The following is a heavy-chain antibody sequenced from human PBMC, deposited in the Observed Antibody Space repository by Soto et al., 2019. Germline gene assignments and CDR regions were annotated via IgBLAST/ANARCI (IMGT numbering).Heavy chain of an antibody. Sequence: SETLSLTCAVYGGSFSGYYWSWIRQPPGKGLEWIGEINHSGSTNYNPSLKSRVTISVDTSKNQFSLKLSSVTAADTAVHYCAREVSIYILTGLLNWFDPWGQGTLVTVSS. CDR1: GGSFSGYY. V-gene: IGHV4-34*01. CDR2: INHSGST. CDR3: AREVSIYILTGLLNWFDP. D-gene: IGHD3-9*01. J-gene: IGHJ5*02.